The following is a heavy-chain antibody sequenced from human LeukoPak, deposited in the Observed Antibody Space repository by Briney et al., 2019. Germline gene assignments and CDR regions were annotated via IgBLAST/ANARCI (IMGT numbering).Heavy chain of an antibody. D-gene: IGHD3-22*01. CDR1: GGTFSSYA. CDR2: IIPILGIA. J-gene: IGHJ3*02. CDR3: ARDYYDSSGYSDAFDI. Sequence: SVRVSCKASGGTFSSYAISWVPQAPGQGLEWMGRIIPILGIANYAQKFQGRVTITADKSTSTDYMELSSLRSEDTAVYYCARDYYDSSGYSDAFDIWGQGTMVTVSS. V-gene: IGHV1-69*04.